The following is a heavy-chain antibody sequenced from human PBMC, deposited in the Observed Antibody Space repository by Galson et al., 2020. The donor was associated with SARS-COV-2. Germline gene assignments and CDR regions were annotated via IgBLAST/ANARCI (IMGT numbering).Heavy chain of an antibody. V-gene: IGHV4-59*01. J-gene: IGHJ4*02. CDR1: GGSTSSYF. CDR3: AGGSGYKIDF. Sequence: SETLSLTSTVSGGSTSSYFSNWIPQPPGKGLEWIGHIHYSGSTNYNPSPRSRVTISADTSKNHFSLTLTSVSAADTAIYYWAGGSGYKIDFWGEGSLVTVS. CDR2: IHYSGST. D-gene: IGHD5-12*01.